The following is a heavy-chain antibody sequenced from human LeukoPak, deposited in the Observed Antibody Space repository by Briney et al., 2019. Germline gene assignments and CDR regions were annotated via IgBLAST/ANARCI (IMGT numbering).Heavy chain of an antibody. CDR2: IYYSGST. Sequence: SETLSLTCTVSGGSISSYYWSWIRQPPGKGLEWIGYIYYSGSTNYNPSLKSRVTISVDTSKNQFSLKLSSVTAADTAVYYCARVDRTYYDFWSPRNYMDVWGKGTTVTVSS. D-gene: IGHD3-3*01. J-gene: IGHJ6*03. CDR1: GGSISSYY. V-gene: IGHV4-59*01. CDR3: ARVDRTYYDFWSPRNYMDV.